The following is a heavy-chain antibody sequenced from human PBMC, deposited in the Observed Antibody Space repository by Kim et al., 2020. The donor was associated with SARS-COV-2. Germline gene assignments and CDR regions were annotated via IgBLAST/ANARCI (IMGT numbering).Heavy chain of an antibody. J-gene: IGHJ4*02. D-gene: IGHD5-18*01. CDR3: ARVWGITAMVG. CDR2: MYYSGST. V-gene: IGHV4-39*07. CDR1: GGSISSSSYY. Sequence: SETLSLTCTVSGGSISSSSYYWGWIRQPPGKGLEWIGSMYYSGSTYYNPSLKSRVTISVDTSKNQFSLKLSSVTAADTAMYYCARVWGITAMVGWGQGTLVTVSS.